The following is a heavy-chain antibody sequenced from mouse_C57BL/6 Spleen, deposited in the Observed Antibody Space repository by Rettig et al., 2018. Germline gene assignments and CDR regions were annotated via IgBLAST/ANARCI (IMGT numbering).Heavy chain of an antibody. CDR3: ASAISQPPPQYYYGSPFAY. CDR1: GYAFSSYW. D-gene: IGHD1-1*01. J-gene: IGHJ3*01. CDR2: IYPGDGDT. V-gene: IGHV1-80*01. Sequence: QVQLQQSGAELVKPGASVKISCKASGYAFSSYWMNWVKQRPGKGLEWIGQIYPGDGDTNYNGKFKGKATLTADKSSSTAYMQLSSLTSEDSAVYFCASAISQPPPQYYYGSPFAYWGQGTLVTVSA.